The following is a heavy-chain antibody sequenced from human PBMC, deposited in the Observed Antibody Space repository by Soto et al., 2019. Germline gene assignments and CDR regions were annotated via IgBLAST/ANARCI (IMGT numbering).Heavy chain of an antibody. D-gene: IGHD6-19*01. V-gene: IGHV5-51*01. CDR1: GYSFTSYW. CDR2: IYPGDSDT. J-gene: IGHJ4*02. CDR3: ARQIAVAGTRSNYFDY. Sequence: PGESLKISCKGSGYSFTSYWIGWVRQMPGKGLEWMGIIYPGDSDTRYSPSFQGQVTISADKSISAAYLQWNSLKASDTAMYYCARQIAVAGTRSNYFDYWGQGTLVTVS.